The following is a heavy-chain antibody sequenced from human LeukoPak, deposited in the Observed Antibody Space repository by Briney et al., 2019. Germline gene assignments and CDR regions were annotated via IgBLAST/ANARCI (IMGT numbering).Heavy chain of an antibody. CDR2: IYYSGST. CDR3: ARGLGILTETENWFDP. Sequence: SQTLSLTCAVSGGSISSGNYYWSWIRQHPGKGLEWIGYIYYSGSTYYNPSLKSRVTISVDTSKNQFSLKLSSVTAADTAVYYCARGLGILTETENWFDPWGQGTLVTVSS. CDR1: GGSISSGNYY. J-gene: IGHJ5*02. D-gene: IGHD3-9*01. V-gene: IGHV4-31*11.